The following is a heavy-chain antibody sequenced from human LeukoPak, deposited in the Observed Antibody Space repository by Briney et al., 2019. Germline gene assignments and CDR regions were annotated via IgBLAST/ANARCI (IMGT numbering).Heavy chain of an antibody. CDR1: GGSFSSPEYS. CDR3: ARENAGGPFGSRIDH. D-gene: IGHD3-16*01. CDR2: IFYTGHN. V-gene: IGHV4-30-4*01. Sequence: PSQTLSLICTVSGGSFSSPEYSWSWIRQTPGKGLEWIGYIFYTGHNYYNPSLKSRLTLSVDTSKSQFSLRLNSVTAADSAVYYCARENAGGPFGSRIDHWGQGTLVTVSS. J-gene: IGHJ4*02.